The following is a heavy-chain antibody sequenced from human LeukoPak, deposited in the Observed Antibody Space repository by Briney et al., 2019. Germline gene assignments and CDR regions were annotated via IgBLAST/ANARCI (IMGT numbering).Heavy chain of an antibody. CDR2: INPSGGGT. CDR1: GYTFTGYY. J-gene: IGHJ6*03. Sequence: GASVKVSCKASGYTFTGYYMHWVRQAPGQGLEWMGIINPSGGGTSYAQKFQGRVTMTRDMSTSTVYMELSSLRSEDTAVYYCARASITMARGAGYYYYMDVWGKGTTVTVSS. D-gene: IGHD3-10*01. CDR3: ARASITMARGAGYYYYMDV. V-gene: IGHV1-46*01.